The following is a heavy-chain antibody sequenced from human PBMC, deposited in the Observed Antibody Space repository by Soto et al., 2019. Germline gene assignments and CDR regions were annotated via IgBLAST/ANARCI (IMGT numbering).Heavy chain of an antibody. Sequence: SETLSLTCTVSGGSISSYDWSWIRQPPGKGLEWIGYIYYSGSTNYNPSLKSRVTISVDTSKNQFSLKLSSVTAADTAVYYCASDSGSYFGGMDVWGQGTTVTVSS. D-gene: IGHD1-26*01. CDR3: ASDSGSYFGGMDV. V-gene: IGHV4-59*01. J-gene: IGHJ6*02. CDR1: GGSISSYD. CDR2: IYYSGST.